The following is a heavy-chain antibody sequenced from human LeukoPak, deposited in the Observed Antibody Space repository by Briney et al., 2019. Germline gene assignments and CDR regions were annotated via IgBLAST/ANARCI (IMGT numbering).Heavy chain of an antibody. D-gene: IGHD5-24*01. J-gene: IGHJ4*02. CDR2: ISYDGSNK. Sequence: GRSLRLSCAASGFTFSSYGMHWVRQAPGKGLEWVAVISYDGSNKYYADSVKGRFTISRDNSKNTLYLQMNSLRAEDTAVYYCAKAPRDGYDWRFDCWGQGTLVTVSS. CDR3: AKAPRDGYDWRFDC. V-gene: IGHV3-30*18. CDR1: GFTFSSYG.